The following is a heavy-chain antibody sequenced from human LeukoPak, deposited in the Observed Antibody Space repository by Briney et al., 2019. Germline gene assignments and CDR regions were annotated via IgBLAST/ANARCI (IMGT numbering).Heavy chain of an antibody. D-gene: IGHD1-26*01. CDR3: ARDRGLSPGELWEYYFDY. V-gene: IGHV3-66*01. CDR2: IYSGGST. J-gene: IGHJ4*02. Sequence: PGGSLRLSCAASGFTVSSNYMSWVRQAPGKGLEWVSVIYSGGSTYYADSVKGRFTISRDNSKNTLYLQMNSLRAEDTAVYYCARDRGLSPGELWEYYFDYWGQGTLVTVSS. CDR1: GFTVSSNY.